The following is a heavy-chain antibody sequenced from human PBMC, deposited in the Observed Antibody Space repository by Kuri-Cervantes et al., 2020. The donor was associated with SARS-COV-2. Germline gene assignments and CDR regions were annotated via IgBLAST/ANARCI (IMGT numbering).Heavy chain of an antibody. J-gene: IGHJ5*02. CDR1: GGSISSSSYY. Sequence: SETLSLTCTVSGGSISSSSYYWGWIRQPPGKGLEWIGSIYYSGSTYYNPSLKSRVTISVDTSKNQFSLKLSSVTAADTAVYYCARELGLTTVSWFDPWGQGTLVTVSS. CDR2: IYYSGST. V-gene: IGHV4-39*07. CDR3: ARELGLTTVSWFDP. D-gene: IGHD4-17*01.